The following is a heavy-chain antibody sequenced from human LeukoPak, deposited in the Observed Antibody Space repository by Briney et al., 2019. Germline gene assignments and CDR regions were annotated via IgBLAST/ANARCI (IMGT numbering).Heavy chain of an antibody. Sequence: GGSLRLSCAASGFTFSSYSMNWVRQAPGKGLEWVSGINWNGGSPGYADSVKGRFTISRDNAKNSLYLQMNSLRAEDTALYYCAGVWVGSIDYWGQGTLVTVSS. J-gene: IGHJ4*02. CDR2: INWNGGSP. V-gene: IGHV3-20*04. CDR1: GFTFSSYS. D-gene: IGHD2-15*01. CDR3: AGVWVGSIDY.